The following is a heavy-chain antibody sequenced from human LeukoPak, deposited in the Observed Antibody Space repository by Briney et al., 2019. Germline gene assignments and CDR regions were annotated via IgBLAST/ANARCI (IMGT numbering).Heavy chain of an antibody. Sequence: ASVKVSCKASGYTFNSYGISWVRQAPGQGLEWMGWISTYNGNTNYAQKLQGRVTMTTDTSTSTAYMELRSLRSDDTAVYYCATNRITMIRGVIIKVWAFDIWGQGTMVTVSS. D-gene: IGHD3-10*01. CDR1: GYTFNSYG. CDR3: ATNRITMIRGVIIKVWAFDI. J-gene: IGHJ3*02. V-gene: IGHV1-18*01. CDR2: ISTYNGNT.